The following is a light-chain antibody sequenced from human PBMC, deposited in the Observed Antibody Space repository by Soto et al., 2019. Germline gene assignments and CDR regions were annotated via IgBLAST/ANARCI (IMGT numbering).Light chain of an antibody. CDR3: QQYPAAPLT. V-gene: IGKV3-20*01. CDR2: GAS. CDR1: QSISSSS. J-gene: IGKJ4*01. Sequence: EIVLTQSPGTLSLSPGERASLSCETSQSISSSSLAWYQQRPGQPPRLLIYGASRRATGVPDRFTGSGSGTDFTLTISRLEPEDFAVYYCQQYPAAPLTFGGGTRVEIK.